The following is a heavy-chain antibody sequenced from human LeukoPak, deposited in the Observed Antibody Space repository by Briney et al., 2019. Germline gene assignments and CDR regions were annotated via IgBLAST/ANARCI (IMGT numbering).Heavy chain of an antibody. J-gene: IGHJ4*02. Sequence: ASVKVSCKASGYTFTGYYMHWVRQAPGQGLEWVGWINPNSGGTNYAQKFQGRVTMTRDTSISTAYMELSRLRSDDTAVYYCARDRRVDTAFIDYWGQGTLVTVSS. CDR1: GYTFTGYY. CDR2: INPNSGGT. D-gene: IGHD5-18*01. V-gene: IGHV1-2*02. CDR3: ARDRRVDTAFIDY.